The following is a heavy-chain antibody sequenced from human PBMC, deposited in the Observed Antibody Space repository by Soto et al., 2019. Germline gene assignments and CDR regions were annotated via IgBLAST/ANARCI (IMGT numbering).Heavy chain of an antibody. CDR3: ARYYDSSGYYDY. D-gene: IGHD3-22*01. CDR1: GFTFSSYS. Sequence: GGSLRLSCAASGFTFSSYSMNWVRQAPGKGLEWVSSISSSSSYIYYADSLKGRFTISRDNARNSLYLQMNSLRAEDTAVYYCARYYDSSGYYDYWGQGTLVTSPQ. CDR2: ISSSSSYI. V-gene: IGHV3-21*01. J-gene: IGHJ4*02.